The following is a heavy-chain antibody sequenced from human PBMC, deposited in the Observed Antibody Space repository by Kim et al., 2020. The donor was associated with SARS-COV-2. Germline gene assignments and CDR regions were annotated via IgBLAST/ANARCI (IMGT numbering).Heavy chain of an antibody. V-gene: IGHV3-33*06. J-gene: IGHJ6*02. Sequence: GGSLRLSCAASGFTFSSYGMHWVRQAPGKGLEWVAVIWYDGSNKYYADSVKGRFTISRDNSKNTLYLQMNSLRAEDTAVYYCAKDRSALYAWGSYSGMDVWGQGTTVTVSS. D-gene: IGHD3-16*01. CDR3: AKDRSALYAWGSYSGMDV. CDR2: IWYDGSNK. CDR1: GFTFSSYG.